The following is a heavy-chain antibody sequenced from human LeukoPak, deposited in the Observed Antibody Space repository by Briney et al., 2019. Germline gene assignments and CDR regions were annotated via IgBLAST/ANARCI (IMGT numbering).Heavy chain of an antibody. J-gene: IGHJ5*02. CDR1: GGSISSYY. CDR2: IYYSGST. V-gene: IGHV4-59*01. Sequence: KPSETLSLTCTVSGGSISSYYWSWIRQPPGKGLEWIGYIYYSGSTNYNPSPKSRVTISVDTSKNQFSLKLSSVTAADTAVYYCARDDCDGSGSCYNWFDPWGQGTLVTVSS. CDR3: ARDDCDGSGSCYNWFDP. D-gene: IGHD3-10*01.